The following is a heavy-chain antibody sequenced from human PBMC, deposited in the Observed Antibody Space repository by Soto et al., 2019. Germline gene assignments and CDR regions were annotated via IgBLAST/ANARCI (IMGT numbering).Heavy chain of an antibody. J-gene: IGHJ6*02. CDR2: ISGSGGST. V-gene: IGHV3-23*01. Sequence: TGGSLRLSCAASGFTFSSYAMSWVRQAPGKGLEWVSAISGSGGSTYYADSVNGRFTISRDNSKNTLYLQMNSLRAEDTAVYYCAKDLSGSYDYYYGMDVWGQGTTVTVSS. D-gene: IGHD1-26*01. CDR1: GFTFSSYA. CDR3: AKDLSGSYDYYYGMDV.